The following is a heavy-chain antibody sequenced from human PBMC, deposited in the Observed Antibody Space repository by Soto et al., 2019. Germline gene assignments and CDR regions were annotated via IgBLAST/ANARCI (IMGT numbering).Heavy chain of an antibody. Sequence: SVKVSFKASGYTFTSYDINWVRQATGQGLEWMGGIIPIFGTANYAQKFQGRVTITADESTSTAYMELSSLRSEDTAVYYCARVDYYDSSGAFDYWGQG. D-gene: IGHD3-22*01. V-gene: IGHV1-69*13. CDR1: GYTFTSYD. CDR2: IIPIFGTA. J-gene: IGHJ4*02. CDR3: ARVDYYDSSGAFDY.